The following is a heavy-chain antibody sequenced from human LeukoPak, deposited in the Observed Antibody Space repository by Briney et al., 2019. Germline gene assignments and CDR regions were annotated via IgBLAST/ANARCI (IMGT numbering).Heavy chain of an antibody. CDR1: GYTLTELS. V-gene: IGHV1-24*01. J-gene: IGHJ4*02. Sequence: ASVKVSCKVSGYTLTELSMHWVRQAPGKGLEWMGGFDPEDGETIYAQKSQGRVTMTEDTSTDTAYMELSSLRSEDTAVYYCALLRNYGDYENYWGQGTLVTVSS. D-gene: IGHD4-17*01. CDR3: ALLRNYGDYENY. CDR2: FDPEDGET.